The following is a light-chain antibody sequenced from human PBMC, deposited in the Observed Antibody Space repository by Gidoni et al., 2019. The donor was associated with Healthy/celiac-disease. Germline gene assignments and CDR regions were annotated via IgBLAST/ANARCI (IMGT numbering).Light chain of an antibody. J-gene: IGLJ2*01. CDR2: QDS. CDR1: KLGDKY. CDR3: QAWDSSTHVV. Sequence: SYELTQPPSVSVSPGQTASITCSGDKLGDKYACWYQQKPGQSPVLVIYQDSKRPSGIPERFSGSNSGNTATLTSGGTQAMDEADYSCQAWDSSTHVVFGGGTKLTVL. V-gene: IGLV3-1*01.